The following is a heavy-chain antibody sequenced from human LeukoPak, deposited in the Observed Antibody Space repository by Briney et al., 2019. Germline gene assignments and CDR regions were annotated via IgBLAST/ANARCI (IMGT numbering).Heavy chain of an antibody. CDR3: ATDPRRVGSDY. CDR2: FDPEDGET. V-gene: IGHV1-24*01. CDR1: GYSVTEVA. J-gene: IGHJ4*02. D-gene: IGHD2-15*01. Sequence: ASVKVSCKVSGYSVTEVAIHWVRQTPGKGLEWMGGFDPEDGETIYAQKFQGRVTMTEDTSTDTAYMELSSLRSEDTAVYYCATDPRRVGSDYWGQGTLVTVSS.